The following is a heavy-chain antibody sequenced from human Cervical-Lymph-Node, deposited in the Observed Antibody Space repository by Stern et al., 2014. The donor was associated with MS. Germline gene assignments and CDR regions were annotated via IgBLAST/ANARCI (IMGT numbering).Heavy chain of an antibody. CDR1: GYTFTDYY. Sequence: QLVQSGAEVKKPGASVKVSCKASGYTFTDYYIHWVRQAPGQGLEWMGRINPNSGGTNYAQKFQGRVTMTRDTSISTAYMDLSRLRPDDTAVYYCAREFDSGGWPLQYYYGMDVWGQGTTVTVSS. CDR3: AREFDSGGWPLQYYYGMDV. D-gene: IGHD6-19*01. V-gene: IGHV1-2*06. CDR2: INPNSGGT. J-gene: IGHJ6*02.